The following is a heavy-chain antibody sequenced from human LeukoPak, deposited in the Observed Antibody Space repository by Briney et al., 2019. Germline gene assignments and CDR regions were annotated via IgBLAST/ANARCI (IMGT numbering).Heavy chain of an antibody. CDR3: ARGYCDSNAQLFDY. CDR1: GFTFSSYW. J-gene: IGHJ4*02. CDR2: IKHDASEK. D-gene: IGHD3-22*01. Sequence: GGSLRLSCAASGFTFSSYWMSWVRQAPGKGLEWVANIKHDASEKYFMESLKGRFTISRDNAKNSLYLQMNSLRAEDTAVYYCARGYCDSNAQLFDYWGQGTLVTVSS. V-gene: IGHV3-7*01.